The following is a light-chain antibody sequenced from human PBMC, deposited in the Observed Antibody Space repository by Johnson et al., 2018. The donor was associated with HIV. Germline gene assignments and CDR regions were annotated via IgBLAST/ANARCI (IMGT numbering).Light chain of an antibody. CDR3: GAWDSSLNAYV. V-gene: IGLV1-51*01. Sequence: HSVLTQPPSVSAAPGQKVTISCSGSYSNIGNNYVSWYQQVPGTAPKLLIYDNDKRPSGIPDRFFGSKSGTSATLDITGLQTGDEGDYYCGAWDSSLNAYVFGAGTKVTVL. CDR2: DND. J-gene: IGLJ1*01. CDR1: YSNIGNNY.